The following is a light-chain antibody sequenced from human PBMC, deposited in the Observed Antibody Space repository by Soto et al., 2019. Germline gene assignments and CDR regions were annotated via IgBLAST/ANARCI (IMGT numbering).Light chain of an antibody. J-gene: IGLJ1*01. Sequence: QSVLTQPRSVSGSPGQSVTISCTGTSSDVGGYNYVSWYQLHPGKAPKLMIYDVSKRPSGVPDRFSGSKSGNTASLTISGLQAEDEADYYCCSYAGSYTLYVFGTGTKLTVL. CDR2: DVS. V-gene: IGLV2-11*01. CDR1: SSDVGGYNY. CDR3: CSYAGSYTLYV.